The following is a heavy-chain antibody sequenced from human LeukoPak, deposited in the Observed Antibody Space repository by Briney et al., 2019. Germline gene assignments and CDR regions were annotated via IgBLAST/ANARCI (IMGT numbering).Heavy chain of an antibody. CDR1: GGTFSSYA. CDR2: IIPIFGTA. D-gene: IGHD3-3*01. V-gene: IGHV1-69*01. CDR3: ARVVSGRRYFDY. Sequence: SLKVSCKASGGTFSSYAISWVRQAPGQGLEWMGGIIPIFGTANYAQKFQGRVTITADESTSTAYMELSSLRSEDTAVYYCARVVSGRRYFDYWGQGTLDTVPS. J-gene: IGHJ4*02.